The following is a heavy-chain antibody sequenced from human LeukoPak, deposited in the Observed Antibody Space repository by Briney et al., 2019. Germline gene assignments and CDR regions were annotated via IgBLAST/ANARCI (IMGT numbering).Heavy chain of an antibody. CDR1: GYTFTDYY. CDR3: PTVRKYSSSWYKSYYYYMDV. J-gene: IGHJ6*03. D-gene: IGHD6-13*01. V-gene: IGHV1-69-2*01. CDR2: VDPEDGET. Sequence: ASVKVSCKVSGYTFTDYYMHWVQQAPGKGLEWMGLVDPEDGETIYAEKFQGRVTITADTSTDTAYMELSSLRSEDTAVYYCPTVRKYSSSWYKSYYYYMDVWGKGTTVTVSS.